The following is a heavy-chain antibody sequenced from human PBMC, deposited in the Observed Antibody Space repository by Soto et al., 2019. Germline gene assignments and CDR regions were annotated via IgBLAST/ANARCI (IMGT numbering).Heavy chain of an antibody. CDR3: ARSEPVIAAAGSRGYYYGMDV. J-gene: IGHJ6*02. CDR1: GYTFTGYY. D-gene: IGHD6-13*01. Sequence: QVQLVQSGAEVKKPGASVKVSCKASGYTFTGYYMHWVRQAPGQGLEWMGWINPNSGGTNYAQKLXXXVTRTRDTAIXXAXMXXSRLRSDDTAVYYCARSEPVIAAAGSRGYYYGMDVWGQGTTVTVSS. V-gene: IGHV1-2*04. CDR2: INPNSGGT.